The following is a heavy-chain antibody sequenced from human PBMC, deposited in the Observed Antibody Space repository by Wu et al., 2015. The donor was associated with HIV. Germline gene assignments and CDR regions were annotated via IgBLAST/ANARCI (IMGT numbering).Heavy chain of an antibody. D-gene: IGHD3-22*01. CDR2: INPINGAT. CDR3: ARDAPPITTEFDQ. J-gene: IGHJ4*02. V-gene: IGHV1-2*02. Sequence: QVQLVQSGAEMKKPGASLKVSCKASGYTFTAFYIHWLRQAPGQGPEWMGWINPINGATIYSENFEGRITLTRDTSTNTAYMELSSLRSYDTAVYYCARDAPPITTEFDQWGQGTLVXVSS. CDR1: GYTFTAFY.